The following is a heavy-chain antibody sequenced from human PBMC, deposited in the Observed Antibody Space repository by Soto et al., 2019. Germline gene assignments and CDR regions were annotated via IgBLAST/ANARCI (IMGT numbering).Heavy chain of an antibody. D-gene: IGHD3-10*01. V-gene: IGHV4-4*02. Sequence: QVQLQESGPGLVKPSGTLSLTCAVSGGSISSSNGWSWVRQPPGKGLEWIGGIYHSGSTNYNPSLKSRVTISVDKSKNQFSLKLSSVTAADTAVYYCARDESGTMVRGRPSLTYGMDVWGQGTTVTVSS. CDR2: IYHSGST. J-gene: IGHJ6*02. CDR1: GGSISSSNG. CDR3: ARDESGTMVRGRPSLTYGMDV.